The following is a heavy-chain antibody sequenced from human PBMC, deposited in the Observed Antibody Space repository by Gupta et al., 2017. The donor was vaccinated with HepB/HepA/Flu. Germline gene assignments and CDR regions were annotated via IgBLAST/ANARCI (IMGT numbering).Heavy chain of an antibody. CDR2: INHSGST. J-gene: IGHJ4*02. D-gene: IGHD5-18*01. V-gene: IGHV4-34*01. CDR1: VGSFSGYY. CDR3: AMGYSYDY. Sequence: QVQLQQWGAGLLKPSETLSLTCAVYVGSFSGYYWSWIRQPPGKGLEWIGEINHSGSTNYNPSLKSRVTISVDTSKNQFSLKLSSVTAADTAVYYCAMGYSYDYWGQGTLVTVSS.